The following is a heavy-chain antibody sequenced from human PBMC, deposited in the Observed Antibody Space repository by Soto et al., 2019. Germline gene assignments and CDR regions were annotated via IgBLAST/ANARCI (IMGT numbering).Heavy chain of an antibody. CDR1: GVSISSDDHY. CDR2: FFHRGST. CDR3: AREEMGTCSVGSCHNWFDP. J-gene: IGHJ5*02. V-gene: IGHV4-30-4*01. Sequence: QVQLQESGPGLVRPSQTLSLTCAVSGVSISSDDHYWSWIRQPPGKGLEWIGYFFHRGSTDYNPASRSRLLISGDEYKNHVSLTLITVTAADTAVYYCAREEMGTCSVGSCHNWFDPWGQGTLVIVSS. D-gene: IGHD3-10*01.